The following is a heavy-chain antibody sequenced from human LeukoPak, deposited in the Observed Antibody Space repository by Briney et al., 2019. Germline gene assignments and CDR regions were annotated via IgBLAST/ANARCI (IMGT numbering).Heavy chain of an antibody. Sequence: ASVKVSCKASGYTFTSYAISWVRQAPGQGLEWMGWISADNGNTDYAQRFQGRVTMTTDTSTSTAYMELRSLRSDDTAVYYCASEAYYYDSSDYYFPGGFDYWGQGTLVTVSS. J-gene: IGHJ4*02. V-gene: IGHV1-18*01. CDR1: GYTFTSYA. CDR3: ASEAYYYDSSDYYFPGGFDY. D-gene: IGHD3-22*01. CDR2: ISADNGNT.